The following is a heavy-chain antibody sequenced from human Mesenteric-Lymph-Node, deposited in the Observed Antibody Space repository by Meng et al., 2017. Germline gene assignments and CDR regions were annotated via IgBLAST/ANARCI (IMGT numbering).Heavy chain of an antibody. V-gene: IGHV1-3*01. CDR2: IRAGDGNT. J-gene: IGHJ4*02. CDR3: ATELIRTLSGTRDY. D-gene: IGHD2-15*01. CDR1: GYTFTNYM. Sequence: ASVKVSCKASGYTFTNYMIHWVRQAPGQSLKWMGWIRAGDGNTKYSRKSQGRVTITRDTLANTAYMELSSLRSEDTAMYYCATELIRTLSGTRDYWGQGTLVTVSS.